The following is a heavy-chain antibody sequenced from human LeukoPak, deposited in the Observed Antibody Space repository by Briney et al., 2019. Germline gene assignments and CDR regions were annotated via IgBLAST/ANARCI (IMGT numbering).Heavy chain of an antibody. CDR1: GGSISSYY. Sequence: SETLSLTCTVSGGSISSYYWSWIRQPPGKGLEWIGCIYYSGSTNYNPSLKSRVTISVDTSKNQFSLKLSSVTAADTAVYYCARGPRAGRNWFDPWGQGTLVTVSS. CDR2: IYYSGST. CDR3: ARGPRAGRNWFDP. J-gene: IGHJ5*02. V-gene: IGHV4-59*01. D-gene: IGHD6-25*01.